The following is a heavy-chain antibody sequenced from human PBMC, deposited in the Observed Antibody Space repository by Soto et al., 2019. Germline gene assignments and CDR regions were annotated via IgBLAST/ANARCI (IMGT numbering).Heavy chain of an antibody. CDR2: INHSGST. V-gene: IGHV4-34*01. CDR3: ARGSTTRSFDY. Sequence: QVQLQQWGAGLLKPSETLSLTCAVYGGSFSGYYWSWIRQPPGKGLEWIGEINHSGSTNYNPSLKSRVTISVDTSKNQFSLKLRSETAPDTAVYYCARGSTTRSFDYWGQGTLVTVSS. J-gene: IGHJ4*02. CDR1: GGSFSGYY. D-gene: IGHD4-17*01.